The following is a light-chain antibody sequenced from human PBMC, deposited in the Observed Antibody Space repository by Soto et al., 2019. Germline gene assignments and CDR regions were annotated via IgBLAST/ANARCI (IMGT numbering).Light chain of an antibody. CDR1: QSITRW. J-gene: IGKJ2*01. V-gene: IGKV1-5*01. CDR3: QQYDSLYT. Sequence: DIQMTQSPSTLSASVGDRVPITCLASQSITRWLAWYQQKPGKVPKLLIYDDSHVGRGVPSRFSGSVSGTEFTLTIRSLLPEDFATYYCQQYDSLYTCGQGTKLVLK. CDR2: DDS.